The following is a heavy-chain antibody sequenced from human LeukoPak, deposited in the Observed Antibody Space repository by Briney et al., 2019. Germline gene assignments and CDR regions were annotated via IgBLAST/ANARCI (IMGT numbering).Heavy chain of an antibody. J-gene: IGHJ3*02. CDR1: GFTFSSYA. CDR2: IYSGGST. Sequence: GGSLRLSCAASGFTFSSYAMSSVRQAPGKGLQWVSVIYSGGSTYYADSVKGRFTISRDNSKNTLYLQMNSLRAEDTAVYYCASKLLWFGELSDDAFDIWGQGTMVTVSS. CDR3: ASKLLWFGELSDDAFDI. D-gene: IGHD3-10*01. V-gene: IGHV3-53*01.